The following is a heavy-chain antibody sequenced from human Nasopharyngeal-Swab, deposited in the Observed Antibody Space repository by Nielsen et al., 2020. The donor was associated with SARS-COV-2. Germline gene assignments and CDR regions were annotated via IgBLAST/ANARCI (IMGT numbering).Heavy chain of an antibody. J-gene: IGHJ4*02. V-gene: IGHV3-21*01. CDR2: ISSSSSYI. D-gene: IGHD3-22*01. CDR3: ARDYYDSSGSFDY. CDR1: GFTFSSYS. Sequence: GESLKISCAASGFTFSSYSMNWVRQAPGKGLEWVSSISSSSSYIYSADSVKGRFTISRDNAKNSLYLQMDSLRAEDTAVYYCARDYYDSSGSFDYWGQGTLVTVSS.